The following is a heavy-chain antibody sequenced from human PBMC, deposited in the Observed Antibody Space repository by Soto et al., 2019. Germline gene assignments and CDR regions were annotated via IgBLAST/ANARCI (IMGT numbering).Heavy chain of an antibody. D-gene: IGHD3-22*01. Sequence: GGSLRLSCAASGFTFSSYAMNWVRQAPGKGLEWVSGISGSGRSTYYADSVKGRFTISRDNSKNTLYLQMNSLRAEDTAVYYCAKKGMSDSSGYYSELFDYWGQGTLVTVSS. CDR3: AKKGMSDSSGYYSELFDY. V-gene: IGHV3-23*01. J-gene: IGHJ4*02. CDR1: GFTFSSYA. CDR2: ISGSGRST.